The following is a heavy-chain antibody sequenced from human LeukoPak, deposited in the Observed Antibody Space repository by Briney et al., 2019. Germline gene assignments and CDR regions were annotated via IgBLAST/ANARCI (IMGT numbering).Heavy chain of an antibody. CDR3: AKAPPIGYCSSTTCYFDY. J-gene: IGHJ4*02. CDR1: GFTFSSYA. V-gene: IGHV3-23*01. Sequence: GGSLRLSCAVSGFTFSSYAMSWVRQAPGKGLEWVSAISVSGDTTYYADSVKGRFTISRDNSKNTLYLKMNSLRAEDTALYYCAKAPPIGYCSSTTCYFDYWGQGTLVTVSS. D-gene: IGHD2-2*01. CDR2: ISVSGDTT.